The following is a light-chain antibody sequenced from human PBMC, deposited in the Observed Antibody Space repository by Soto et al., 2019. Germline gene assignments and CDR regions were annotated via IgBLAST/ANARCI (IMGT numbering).Light chain of an antibody. CDR2: AAS. J-gene: IGKJ3*01. Sequence: DIQLTQSTSFLSASVGDRVTITCRASQGISSYLAWYQQKPGKAPKLLIYAASTLQSGVPSRVSGSGSGTEFALPVSSLQPEDFATYYCQQLNSYPLTFGPGTKVDSK. CDR3: QQLNSYPLT. CDR1: QGISSY. V-gene: IGKV1-9*01.